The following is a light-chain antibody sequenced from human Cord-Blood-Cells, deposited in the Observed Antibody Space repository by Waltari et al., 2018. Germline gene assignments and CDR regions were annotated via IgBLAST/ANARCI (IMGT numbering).Light chain of an antibody. CDR3: SSYTSSSTYV. CDR1: SSDVGGYNY. Sequence: QSALTQPASVSASPGQSITISCTGTSSDVGGYNYVSCYQQHPGKAPKLMIYDVSNRPSGVSNRFSGSKSGNTASLTISGLQAEDEADDYCSSYTSSSTYVFGTGTKVTVL. CDR2: DVS. V-gene: IGLV2-14*01. J-gene: IGLJ1*01.